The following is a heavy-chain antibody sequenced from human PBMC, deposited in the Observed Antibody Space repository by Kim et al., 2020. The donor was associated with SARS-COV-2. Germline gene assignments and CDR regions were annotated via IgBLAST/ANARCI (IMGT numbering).Heavy chain of an antibody. CDR1: GFTFSSYG. Sequence: GGSLRLSCAASGFTFSSYGMHWVRQAPGKGLEWVAVISYDGSNKYYADSVKGRFTISRDNSKNTLYLQMNSLRAEDTAVYYCANLYSGYDYPGWFDYYYYGMDVWGQGTTVTVSS. V-gene: IGHV3-30*18. J-gene: IGHJ6*02. D-gene: IGHD5-12*01. CDR2: ISYDGSNK. CDR3: ANLYSGYDYPGWFDYYYYGMDV.